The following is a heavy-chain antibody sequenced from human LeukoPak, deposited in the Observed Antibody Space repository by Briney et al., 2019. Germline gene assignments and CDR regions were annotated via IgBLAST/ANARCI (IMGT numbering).Heavy chain of an antibody. CDR2: INHSGST. Sequence: SETLSLTCAVYGGSFSGYYWSWIRQPPGKGLEWIGEINHSGSTNYNPSLKSRVTISVDTSKNQFSLKLSPVTAADTAVYYCASTVYYYYYMDVWGKGTTVTVSS. CDR1: GGSFSGYY. CDR3: ASTVYYYYYMDV. J-gene: IGHJ6*03. V-gene: IGHV4-34*01. D-gene: IGHD4-17*01.